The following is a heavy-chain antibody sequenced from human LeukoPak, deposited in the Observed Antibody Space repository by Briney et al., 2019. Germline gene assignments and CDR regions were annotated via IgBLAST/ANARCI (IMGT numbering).Heavy chain of an antibody. J-gene: IGHJ4*02. CDR1: GDTFTTYT. Sequence: ASVKVSCKASGDTFTTYTIAWVRQAPGQGLEYMGGIIPLLQTADYAQRFQGKVTITADESTNTAYLALSSLTSEDTAVYYCARLVGSSFDYWGQGTLDIVSS. CDR3: ARLVGSSFDY. V-gene: IGHV1-69*13. D-gene: IGHD1-26*01. CDR2: IIPLLQTA.